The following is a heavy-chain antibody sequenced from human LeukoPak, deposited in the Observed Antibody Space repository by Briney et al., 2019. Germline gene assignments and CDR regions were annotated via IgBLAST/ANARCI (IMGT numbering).Heavy chain of an antibody. CDR1: GGSISSYY. Sequence: SETLSLTCTVSGGSISSYYWSWIRQPPGKGLEWSGYIYYSGSTNYNPSLKSRVTISVDTSRNQFSLKLSSVTAADTAVYYSARAPLPYYFDYWGQGTLVTVSS. CDR2: IYYSGST. J-gene: IGHJ4*02. V-gene: IGHV4-59*01. CDR3: ARAPLPYYFDY. D-gene: IGHD3-10*01.